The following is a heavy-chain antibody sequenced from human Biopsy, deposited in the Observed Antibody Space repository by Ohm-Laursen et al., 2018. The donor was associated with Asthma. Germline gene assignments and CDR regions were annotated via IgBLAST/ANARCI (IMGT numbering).Heavy chain of an antibody. D-gene: IGHD5-12*01. V-gene: IGHV3-30*18. CDR2: ISYDGNHK. J-gene: IGHJ4*02. CDR3: AKRRGYSGHDNDY. Sequence: SLRLSCTAAGFMFRSFGMHWVRQAPGKGLEWVAVISYDGNHKFYEDSVKGRFTISGDNSKNTLYLQMNSLRTEDTAVYYCAKRRGYSGHDNDYWGQGTLVIVSS. CDR1: GFMFRSFG.